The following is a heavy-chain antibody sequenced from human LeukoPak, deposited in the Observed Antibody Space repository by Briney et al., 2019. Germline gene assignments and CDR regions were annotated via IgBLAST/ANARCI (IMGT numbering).Heavy chain of an antibody. J-gene: IGHJ6*03. CDR1: GGTLSSYA. V-gene: IGHV1-69*05. Sequence: SVKVSCKASGGTLSSYAISWVRQAPGQGLEWMGGIIPIFGTANYAQKFQGRVTITTDESTSTAYMELSSLRSEDTAVYYCARAYYYDSKYYYYMDVWGKGTTVTVSS. CDR2: IIPIFGTA. CDR3: ARAYYYDSKYYYYMDV. D-gene: IGHD3-22*01.